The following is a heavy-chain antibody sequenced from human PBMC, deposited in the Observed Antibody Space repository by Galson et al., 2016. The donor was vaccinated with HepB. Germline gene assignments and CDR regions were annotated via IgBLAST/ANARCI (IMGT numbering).Heavy chain of an antibody. V-gene: IGHV3-30*04. CDR3: ARDHWPAFNVDL. CDR1: GFAFSSYT. Sequence: SLRLSCAASGFAFSSYTMDWIRQTPGKGLEWVALISADGTTEYYAGPVQGRLSISRDNPKNTLYLQLNSLRPDDTAVYYCARDHWPAFNVDLWGRGTLVTVSS. CDR2: ISADGTTE. J-gene: IGHJ5*02. D-gene: IGHD1-1*01.